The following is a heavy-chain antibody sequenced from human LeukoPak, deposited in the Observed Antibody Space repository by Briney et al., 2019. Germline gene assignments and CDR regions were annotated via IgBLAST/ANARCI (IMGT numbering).Heavy chain of an antibody. V-gene: IGHV1-46*01. D-gene: IGHD6-19*01. CDR3: AREGIAVAGLDY. J-gene: IGHJ4*02. CDR1: GYTFTGYW. CDR2: ISPSGGST. Sequence: ASVKVSCKAFGYTFTGYWMHWVRQAPGQGPEWMGVISPSGGSTIYAQKFKGRVTLTRDMSTSTDYLELSSLRSEDTAVYYCAREGIAVAGLDYWGQGTLVTVSS.